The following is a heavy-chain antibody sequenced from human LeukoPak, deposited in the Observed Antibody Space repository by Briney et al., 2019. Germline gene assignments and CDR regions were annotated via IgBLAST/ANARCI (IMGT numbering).Heavy chain of an antibody. J-gene: IGHJ6*03. CDR1: GFTFSRYW. V-gene: IGHV3-7*01. Sequence: GGSLRPSCAASGFTFSRYWMSWVRQAPGKGLEWVANIKEDGSEKYYVDSVKGRFTISRDNAKNSLYLQMNSLRAEDTAVYYCARDFSDVKGGDSGDYYYYYYMDVWGKGTTVTISS. CDR3: ARDFSDVKGGDSGDYYYYYYMDV. CDR2: IKEDGSEK. D-gene: IGHD3-22*01.